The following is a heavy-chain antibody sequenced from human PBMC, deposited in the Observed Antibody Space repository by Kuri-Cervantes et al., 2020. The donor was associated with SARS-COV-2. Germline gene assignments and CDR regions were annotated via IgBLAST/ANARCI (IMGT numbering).Heavy chain of an antibody. D-gene: IGHD5-24*01. V-gene: IGHV1-69*04. J-gene: IGHJ4*02. CDR2: IIPILGTA. CDR1: GGTFSSYA. CDR3: ARDARRDEGYYFDY. Sequence: SVKVSCKASGGTFSSYAISWVRQAPGQGLEWMGRIIPILGTANYAQKFQGRVTMTRDTSISTAYMELSRLRSDDTAVYYCARDARRDEGYYFDYWGQGTLVTVSS.